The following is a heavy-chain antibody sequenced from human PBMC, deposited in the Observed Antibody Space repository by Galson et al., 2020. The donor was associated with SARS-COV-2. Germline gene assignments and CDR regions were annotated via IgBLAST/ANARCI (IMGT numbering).Heavy chain of an antibody. V-gene: IGHV3-64*01. CDR2: ISSNGGST. CDR3: AKTGDPAYSSGWYGLGY. Sequence: TGGSLRLSCAASGFTFSSYAMHWVRQAPGKGLEYVSAISSNGGSTYYANSVKGRFTISRDNSKNTLYLQMGSLRAEDMAVYYCAKTGDPAYSSGWYGLGYWGQGTLVTVSS. J-gene: IGHJ4*02. D-gene: IGHD6-19*01. CDR1: GFTFSSYA.